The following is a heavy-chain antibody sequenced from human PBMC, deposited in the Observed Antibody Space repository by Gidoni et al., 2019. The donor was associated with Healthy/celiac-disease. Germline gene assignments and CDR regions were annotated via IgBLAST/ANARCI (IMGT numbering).Heavy chain of an antibody. D-gene: IGHD5-12*01. CDR1: GFTFDDYA. CDR3: AKGERGMATIPLPGPI. J-gene: IGHJ3*02. V-gene: IGHV3-9*01. Sequence: EVQLVASGGGLVQPGRSLRLSCAASGFTFDDYAMHGVRQAPGKGLEWVSGISWNSGSIGYADSVKGRFTISRDNAKNSLYLQMNSLRAEDTALYYCAKGERGMATIPLPGPIWGQGTMVTVSS. CDR2: ISWNSGSI.